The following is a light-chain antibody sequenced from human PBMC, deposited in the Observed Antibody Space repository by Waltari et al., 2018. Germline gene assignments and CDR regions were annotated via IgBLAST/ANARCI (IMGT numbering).Light chain of an antibody. Sequence: EVVLTQSPGTLSLSPGERATLSCRASQSVSSNYLAWYQQKPGQAPRLLIYSASNKATGIPARFSGSLSGTDFTLTISRLEPEDSAVYYCQHYGSSLFTFGPGTKVEIK. CDR2: SAS. J-gene: IGKJ3*01. V-gene: IGKV3-20*01. CDR1: QSVSSNY. CDR3: QHYGSSLFT.